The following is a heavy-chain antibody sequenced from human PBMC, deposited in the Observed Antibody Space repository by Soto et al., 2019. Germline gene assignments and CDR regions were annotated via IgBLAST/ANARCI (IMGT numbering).Heavy chain of an antibody. CDR2: ISSSSSYI. CDR1: GFTFSSYS. J-gene: IGHJ6*02. CDR3: ARDGGCSGGSCYFSYYYYSMDV. V-gene: IGHV3-21*01. Sequence: PGGSLRLSCAASGFTFSSYSMNWVRQAPGKGLEWVSSISSSSSYIYYADSVKGRFTISRDNAKNSLYLQMNSLRAEDTAVYYCARDGGCSGGSCYFSYYYYSMDVWGQGTTVTVSS. D-gene: IGHD2-15*01.